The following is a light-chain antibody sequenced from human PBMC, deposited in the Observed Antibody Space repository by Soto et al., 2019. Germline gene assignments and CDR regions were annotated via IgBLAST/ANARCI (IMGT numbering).Light chain of an antibody. CDR3: PLYAFPPNT. V-gene: IGKV3-20*01. J-gene: IGKJ2*01. CDR2: GAS. Sequence: VVTKSLCSLSVSQGERATLSCRASQSVTSNYLAWYQQKPGQAPRLLIFGASIRDTRIPDRFSGSGSGTDCTLTIIRLQAEDCTPDHSPLYAFPPNTLGQGTKL. CDR1: QSVTSNY.